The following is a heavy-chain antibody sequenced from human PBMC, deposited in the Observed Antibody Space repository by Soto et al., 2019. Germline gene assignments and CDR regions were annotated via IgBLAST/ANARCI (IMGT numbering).Heavy chain of an antibody. CDR1: GGSISSSSYY. Sequence: QLQLQESGPGLVKPSETLSLTCTVSGGSISSSSYYWGWIRQPPGKGLEWIGSSYYSGSTYYNPSLKSRVTISVDTPTNLFALKLSSVPAADTAVYCCARQSDYYDSNGSPDYWGQGTLVTVSS. CDR2: SYYSGST. V-gene: IGHV4-39*01. CDR3: ARQSDYYDSNGSPDY. D-gene: IGHD3-22*01. J-gene: IGHJ4*02.